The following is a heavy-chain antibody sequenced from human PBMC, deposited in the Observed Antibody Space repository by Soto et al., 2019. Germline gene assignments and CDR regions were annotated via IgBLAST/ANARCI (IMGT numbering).Heavy chain of an antibody. CDR1: GYIFTGFY. CDR2: IFPNSGAT. CDR3: ARGRSSKWNWFDP. J-gene: IGHJ5*02. V-gene: IGHV1-2*02. Sequence: ASVKVSCKASGYIFTGFYLHWVRQAPGQGLEWMGWIFPNSGATNYAQKFQGRVTLTRDTSINTAYMDLTSLTSDDTAVYYCARGRSSKWNWFDPWGQGALVTSPQ. D-gene: IGHD6-6*01.